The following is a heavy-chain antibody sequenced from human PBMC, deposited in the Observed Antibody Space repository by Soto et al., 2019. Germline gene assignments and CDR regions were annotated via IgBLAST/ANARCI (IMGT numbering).Heavy chain of an antibody. CDR2: IYYSGST. V-gene: IGHV4-59*01. CDR1: GGSISSYY. CDR3: ARIRAGTYYYYYMDV. J-gene: IGHJ6*03. Sequence: QVQLQESGPGLVKPSETLSLTCTVSGGSISSYYWSWIRQPPGKGLEWIGYIYYSGSTNYNPSLKSRVTIAVDPSKHQFSLTLSSVTAADTAVYYCARIRAGTYYYYYMDVWGKGTTVTVSS.